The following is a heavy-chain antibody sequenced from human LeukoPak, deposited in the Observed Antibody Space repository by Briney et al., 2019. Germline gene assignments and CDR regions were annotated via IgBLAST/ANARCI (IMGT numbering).Heavy chain of an antibody. CDR3: ARDCCGEWYFFDL. J-gene: IGHJ4*02. CDR1: GFPLNNRP. Sequence: PGGSLTHSLAASGFPLNNRPMHWVRQAPGKGLEWVAVISYDGINKYYTDSVKGRFTVSGDNSKNTLYLQMNSLRAEDTAVYYCARDCCGEWYFFDLWGEGTLVTVSS. D-gene: IGHD3-10*01. V-gene: IGHV3-30-3*01. CDR2: ISYDGINK.